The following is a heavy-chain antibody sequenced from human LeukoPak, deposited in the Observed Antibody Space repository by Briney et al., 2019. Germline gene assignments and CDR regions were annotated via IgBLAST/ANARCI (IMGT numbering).Heavy chain of an antibody. CDR2: ISSSSSTI. J-gene: IGHJ1*01. CDR3: ARDRVGYYDILTGYYTPPPYFQH. Sequence: GGSLRLSCAASGFTFSSYSMNWVRQAPGKGLEWVSYISSSSSTIYYADSVKGRFTISRDNAKNSLYLQMNSLRAEDTAVYYCARDRVGYYDILTGYYTPPPYFQHWGQGTLVTVSS. D-gene: IGHD3-9*01. V-gene: IGHV3-48*04. CDR1: GFTFSSYS.